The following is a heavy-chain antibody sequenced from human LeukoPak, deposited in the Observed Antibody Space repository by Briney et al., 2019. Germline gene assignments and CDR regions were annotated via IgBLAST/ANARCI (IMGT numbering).Heavy chain of an antibody. V-gene: IGHV3-48*04. CDR1: GFSFSSSA. D-gene: IGHD1-1*01. CDR2: ISSSSSTI. Sequence: PGGSLRLSCAASGFSFSSSAMSWVRQAPGKGLEWVSYISSSSSTIYYADSVKGRFTISRDNAKNSLYLQMNSLRAEDTAVYYCAREPGTAPGLYGMDVWGQGTTVTVSS. J-gene: IGHJ6*02. CDR3: AREPGTAPGLYGMDV.